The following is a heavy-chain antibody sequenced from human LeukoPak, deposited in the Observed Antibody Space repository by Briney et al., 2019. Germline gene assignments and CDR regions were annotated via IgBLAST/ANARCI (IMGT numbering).Heavy chain of an antibody. CDR1: GFTFSSYW. CDR3: AREDDYGDRGDAFDI. J-gene: IGHJ3*02. V-gene: IGHV3-7*01. D-gene: IGHD4-17*01. Sequence: GGSLRLSCAASGFTFSSYWMSWVRQAPGKGLEWVANIKQDGSEKYYVDSVKGRFTISRDNAKNSLYLQMNSLRAEDTAVYYCAREDDYGDRGDAFDIWGQGTMVTVSS. CDR2: IKQDGSEK.